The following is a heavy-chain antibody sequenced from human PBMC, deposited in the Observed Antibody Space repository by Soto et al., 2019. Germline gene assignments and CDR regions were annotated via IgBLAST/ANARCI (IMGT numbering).Heavy chain of an antibody. CDR3: AKWSAPPYYYGMDV. CDR2: ISGRGGST. Sequence: EVQLLESGGGVVQPGGSLRLSCAASGFTFSSYAMSWVRQAPGKGLEWVSSISGRGGSTYYADSVKGRFTISRDNSKNTLYLQRTSQRAEDTAVYYCAKWSAPPYYYGMDVWGQGTTVTVSS. D-gene: IGHD3-3*01. V-gene: IGHV3-23*01. J-gene: IGHJ6*02. CDR1: GFTFSSYA.